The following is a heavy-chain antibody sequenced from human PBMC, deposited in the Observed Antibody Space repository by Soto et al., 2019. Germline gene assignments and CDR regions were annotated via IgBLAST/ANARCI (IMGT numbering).Heavy chain of an antibody. J-gene: IGHJ3*02. CDR2: IYYSGST. CDR1: GSISSGGYY. Sequence: GSISSGGYYWSWIRQHPGKGLEWIGYIYYSGSTYYNPSLKSRVTISVDTSKNQFSLKLSSVTAADTAVYYCARVPGITIFGRGAFDIWGQGTMVTVSS. CDR3: ARVPGITIFGRGAFDI. D-gene: IGHD3-3*01. V-gene: IGHV4-31*02.